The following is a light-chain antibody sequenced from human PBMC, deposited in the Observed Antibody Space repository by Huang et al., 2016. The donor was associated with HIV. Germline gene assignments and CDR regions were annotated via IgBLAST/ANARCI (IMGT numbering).Light chain of an antibody. CDR2: GAS. J-gene: IGKJ1*01. Sequence: DIQMTQSPSSLSASVGDRVIITCRASQSIRNYLNLYQQKPWKAPKVLMYGASNLQSGVPSRFRGSGSGTDFTLTISSLQPEEFATYYCQESYSGRWTFGQGTRVEIK. V-gene: IGKV1-39*01. CDR1: QSIRNY. CDR3: QESYSGRWT.